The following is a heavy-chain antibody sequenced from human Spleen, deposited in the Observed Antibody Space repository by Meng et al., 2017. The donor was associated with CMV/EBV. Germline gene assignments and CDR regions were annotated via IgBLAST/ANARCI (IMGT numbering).Heavy chain of an antibody. J-gene: IGHJ4*02. Sequence: GSLRLSCTVSGGSISGYYWSWIRQPPGKGLEWIGYIHYSGSSIDNPSLKSRVTISVDSSKKQFSLKLTSVTAADTAVYYCARILYNYGYDYWGQGTLVTVSS. CDR2: IHYSGSS. CDR1: GGSISGYY. D-gene: IGHD5-18*01. V-gene: IGHV4-59*08. CDR3: ARILYNYGYDY.